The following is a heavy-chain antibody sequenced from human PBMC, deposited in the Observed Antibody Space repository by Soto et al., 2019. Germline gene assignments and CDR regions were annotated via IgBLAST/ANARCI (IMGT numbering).Heavy chain of an antibody. Sequence: QVQLQESGPGLVKPSQTLSLICTVSGGSISSDDNYWSWIRHPPGKGLEWIGYISYTGTTSYNPSLKSRLIISIDTSKNVFSLKLNSVTAAGTAVYYCARDNQRRAYNWFDPWGQGTVVTVSS. J-gene: IGHJ5*02. CDR3: ARDNQRRAYNWFDP. CDR2: ISYTGTT. CDR1: GGSISSDDNY. V-gene: IGHV4-30-4*01.